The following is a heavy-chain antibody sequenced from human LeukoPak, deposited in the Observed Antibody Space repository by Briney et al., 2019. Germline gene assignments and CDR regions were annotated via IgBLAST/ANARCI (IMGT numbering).Heavy chain of an antibody. CDR3: ARYFDWLYPFDY. CDR2: ISAYNGNT. J-gene: IGHJ4*02. Sequence: ASVKVSCKASGYTFTSYGISWVRQAPGQGLEWMGWISAYNGNTNYAQKLQGRVTMTTDTSTSTACMELRSLRSDDTAVYYCARYFDWLYPFDYWGQGTLVTVSS. D-gene: IGHD3-9*01. V-gene: IGHV1-18*01. CDR1: GYTFTSYG.